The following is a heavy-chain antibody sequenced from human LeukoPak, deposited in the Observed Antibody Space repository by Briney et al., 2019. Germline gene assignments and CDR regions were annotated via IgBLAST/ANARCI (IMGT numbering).Heavy chain of an antibody. V-gene: IGHV1-2*02. D-gene: IGHD2-2*02. CDR3: ARGNVVVPAAIAY. CDR1: GYTFTGYY. J-gene: IGHJ4*02. CDR2: INPNSGGT. Sequence: ASVKVSCKASGYTFTGYYMHWVRQAPGQGLEWMGWINPNSGGTNYAQKFQGRVTMTRDTSISTAYVELSRLRSDDTAVYYCARGNVVVPAAIAYWGQGTLVTVSS.